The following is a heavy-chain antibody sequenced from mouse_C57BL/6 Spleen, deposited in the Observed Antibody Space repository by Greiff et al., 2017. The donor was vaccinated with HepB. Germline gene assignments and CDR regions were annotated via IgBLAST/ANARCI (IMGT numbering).Heavy chain of an antibody. CDR2: IRNKANGYTT. Sequence: EVKLVESGGGLVQPGGSLSLSCAASGFTFTDYYMSWVRQPPGKALEWLGFIRNKANGYTTEYSASVKGRFTISRDNSQSILYLQMNALRAEDSATYYCARLRYSNYYFDYWGQGTTLTVSS. J-gene: IGHJ2*01. D-gene: IGHD2-5*01. V-gene: IGHV7-3*01. CDR1: GFTFTDYY. CDR3: ARLRYSNYYFDY.